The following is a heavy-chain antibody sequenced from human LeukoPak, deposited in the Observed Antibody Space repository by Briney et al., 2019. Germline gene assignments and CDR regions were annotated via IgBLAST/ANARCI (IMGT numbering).Heavy chain of an antibody. D-gene: IGHD6-19*01. V-gene: IGHV4-59*08. Sequence: SETLSLTCTVSGGSISSYYWSWIRQPPGKGLEWIAYIHNSGITSYNPSLKSRVTISVDTSKNQFSLELSSVTAADTAVYYCARQPDRWQVALWGQGTLVTVSS. CDR1: GGSISSYY. CDR3: ARQPDRWQVAL. J-gene: IGHJ4*02. CDR2: IHNSGIT.